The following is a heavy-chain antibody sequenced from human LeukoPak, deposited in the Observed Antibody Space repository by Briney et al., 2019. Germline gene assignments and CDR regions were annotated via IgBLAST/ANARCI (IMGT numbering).Heavy chain of an antibody. CDR2: IXXSGSTI. D-gene: IGHD3-22*01. V-gene: IGHV3-11*01. Sequence: EGSLRLSCAASGFTFSDYYMSWIRQAPGKGLKWVSYIXXSGSTIYYADSVKGRFTISRDNAKNSLYLQMNSLRAEDTAVYHXXKKGYYDGSGXYMXYFDHWGQGTLVTVSS. CDR3: XKKGYYDGSGXYMXYFDH. CDR1: GFTFSDYY. J-gene: IGHJ4*02.